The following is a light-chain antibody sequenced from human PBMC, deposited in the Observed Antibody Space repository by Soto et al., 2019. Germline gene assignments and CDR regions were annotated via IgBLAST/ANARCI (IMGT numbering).Light chain of an antibody. CDR3: QTYDSSLSGSL. Sequence: QSVLTQPPSVSGAPGQRVTISCTGSSSNLGAGYDVHWYQQLPGAAPKLLIHANSHRPSGVPDRFSGSRSGTSASLAITGLQGEDEADYFCQTYDSSLSGSLFDGGTKVTVL. CDR1: SSNLGAGYD. V-gene: IGLV1-40*01. J-gene: IGLJ3*02. CDR2: ANS.